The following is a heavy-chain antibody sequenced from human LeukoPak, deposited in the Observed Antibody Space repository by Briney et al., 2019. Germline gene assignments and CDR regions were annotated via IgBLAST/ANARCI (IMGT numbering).Heavy chain of an antibody. Sequence: SETLSLTCAVYGGSFSGYYWSWIRQPPGKGLEWIVEINHSGSTNYNPSLKSRVTISVDTSKNQFSLKLSSVTAADTAVYYCARVPLSIYYYYYMDVWGKGTTVTVSS. J-gene: IGHJ6*03. D-gene: IGHD6-6*01. CDR2: INHSGST. CDR3: ARVPLSIYYYYYMDV. CDR1: GGSFSGYY. V-gene: IGHV4-34*01.